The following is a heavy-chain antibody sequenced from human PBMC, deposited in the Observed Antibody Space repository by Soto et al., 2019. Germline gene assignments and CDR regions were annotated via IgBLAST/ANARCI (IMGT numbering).Heavy chain of an antibody. V-gene: IGHV1-18*01. CDR1: GYAFTTYG. Sequence: QVHLVQSGAEVKKPGASVKVSCQGSGYAFTTYGITWVRQAPGQGLEWMGWISAHNGNTNYAQKLQGRVTVTTDTSTSTAYMELRSLRYDDTAVYYCARGRYGDYWGQAALVTVSS. D-gene: IGHD1-1*01. CDR3: ARGRYGDY. CDR2: ISAHNGNT. J-gene: IGHJ4*02.